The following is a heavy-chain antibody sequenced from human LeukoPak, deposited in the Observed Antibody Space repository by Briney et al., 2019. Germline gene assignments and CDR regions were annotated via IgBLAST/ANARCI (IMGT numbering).Heavy chain of an antibody. CDR1: GFTFSSYS. CDR3: ARTTVTTP. Sequence: GGSLRLSCAASGFTFSSYSMNWVRQAPGKGLEWVSSISSSSSYIYYAGSVKGRFTISRDNAKNSLYLQMNSLRAEDTAVYYCARTTVTTPWGQGTLVTVSS. J-gene: IGHJ5*02. D-gene: IGHD4-17*01. CDR2: ISSSSSYI. V-gene: IGHV3-21*01.